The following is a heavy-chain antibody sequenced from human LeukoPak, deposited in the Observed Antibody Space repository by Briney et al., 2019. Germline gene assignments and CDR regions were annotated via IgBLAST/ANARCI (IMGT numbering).Heavy chain of an antibody. V-gene: IGHV4-59*01. CDR3: ARDRYYFNF. CDR1: GGSISSYY. D-gene: IGHD1-14*01. Sequence: SETLSLTCTVSGGSISSYYWSWIRQPPGKALEWIGYIYSSGSTNYNPSLKSRVTMSVDTSKNQLSLKLSSVAAADTAVYYCARDRYYFNFWGQGTLVTVSS. CDR2: IYSSGST. J-gene: IGHJ4*02.